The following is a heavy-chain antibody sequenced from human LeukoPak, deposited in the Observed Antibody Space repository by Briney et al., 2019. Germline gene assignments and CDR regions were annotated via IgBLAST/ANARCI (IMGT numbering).Heavy chain of an antibody. CDR2: INPSGGST. Sequence: ASVKVSCKASGYTFTSYYMHWVRQAPGQGLEWMGIINPSGGSTSYAQKFQGRVTMTRDTSTSTVYMELSSLRSGDTAVYYCARDRQVVPAAINYDWFDPWGQGTLVTVSS. D-gene: IGHD2-2*02. CDR1: GYTFTSYY. J-gene: IGHJ5*02. V-gene: IGHV1-46*01. CDR3: ARDRQVVPAAINYDWFDP.